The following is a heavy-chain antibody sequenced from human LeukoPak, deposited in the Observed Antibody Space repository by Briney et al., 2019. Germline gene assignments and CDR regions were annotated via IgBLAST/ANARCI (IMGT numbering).Heavy chain of an antibody. V-gene: IGHV3-23*01. Sequence: PGGSLRLSCTASGFTFSSYTMTWVRQAPGKGLKWVSIITTGDGNTYYADPVKGRFTVSRDDSKNTLYLQMDSLRTEDTAVYYCAKGPLRGTAAAIDYWGQGTLVAVSS. D-gene: IGHD2-2*01. CDR2: ITTGDGNT. CDR1: GFTFSSYT. CDR3: AKGPLRGTAAAIDY. J-gene: IGHJ4*02.